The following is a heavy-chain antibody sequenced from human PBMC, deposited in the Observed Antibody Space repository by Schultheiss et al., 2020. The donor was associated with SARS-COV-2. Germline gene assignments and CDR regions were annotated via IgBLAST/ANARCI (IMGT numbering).Heavy chain of an antibody. CDR3: ASLGRVVVASSGENWFDP. J-gene: IGHJ5*02. CDR1: GASFSDYH. D-gene: IGHD2-15*01. Sequence: GSLRLSCAVYGASFSDYHWTWIRQPPGKGLEWIGEINHSGSTNYNPSLKGRVTISVDTSKNQFSLKLTSLTAADTAVYYCASLGRVVVASSGENWFDPWGQGTLVTVSS. V-gene: IGHV4-34*01. CDR2: INHSGST.